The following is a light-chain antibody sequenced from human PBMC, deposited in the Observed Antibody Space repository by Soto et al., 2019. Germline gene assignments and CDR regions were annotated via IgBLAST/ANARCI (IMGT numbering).Light chain of an antibody. CDR3: QQADSLPLT. J-gene: IGKJ4*01. CDR1: QDISKW. V-gene: IGKV1-12*01. CDR2: AAA. Sequence: DIQMTQSPSSVSASVGDRVTITCRASQDISKWLVWYQQKQGKXXQXXIYAAATLHSGAPSRFSGSGSGTDLTITIRNLQPEDFVTYYCQQADSLPLTFGGGTKVDIK.